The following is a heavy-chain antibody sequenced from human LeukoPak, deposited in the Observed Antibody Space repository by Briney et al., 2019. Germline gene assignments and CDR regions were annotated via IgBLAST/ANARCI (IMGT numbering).Heavy chain of an antibody. Sequence: ASVTVSCKPSGYTFTSFGISWVRQAPGQGLEWMGWICAYNGDTNYAQKFQGRVTMTTDTSTSTAYMDLRSLRSDDTAVYYCTRDHCSGDNCPSFDYWGQGTLVTVSS. V-gene: IGHV1-18*04. CDR2: ICAYNGDT. D-gene: IGHD2-15*01. J-gene: IGHJ4*02. CDR1: GYTFTSFG. CDR3: TRDHCSGDNCPSFDY.